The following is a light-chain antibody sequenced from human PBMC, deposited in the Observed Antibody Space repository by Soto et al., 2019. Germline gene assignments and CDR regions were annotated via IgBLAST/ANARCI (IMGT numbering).Light chain of an antibody. Sequence: NALTQSPGTLSLSPGERATLSCRASQTVSGSYVAWYQQKPGQTPRLLIYGASSRATGIPDRFSGSGSGTDVTLTISSLESEDFAVYYCQQRSNSPGTVGPGTKVDIK. CDR1: QTVSGSY. V-gene: IGKV3D-20*02. J-gene: IGKJ3*01. CDR3: QQRSNSPGT. CDR2: GAS.